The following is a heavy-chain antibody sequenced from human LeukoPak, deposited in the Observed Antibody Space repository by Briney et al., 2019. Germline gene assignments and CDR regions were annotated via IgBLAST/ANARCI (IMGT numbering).Heavy chain of an antibody. CDR2: VYYTGST. D-gene: IGHD6-6*01. V-gene: IGHV4-59*08. Sequence: SETLSLTCSVSGGSVGNYYWSWIRQPPGKGLEWIGYVYYTGSTNYNPSLKSRVTMFEDKSKNQFSLRLYSVTVADTAVYYCARHFAYSSSSYFDYWGQGSLVTVSS. CDR3: ARHFAYSSSSYFDY. CDR1: GGSVGNYY. J-gene: IGHJ4*02.